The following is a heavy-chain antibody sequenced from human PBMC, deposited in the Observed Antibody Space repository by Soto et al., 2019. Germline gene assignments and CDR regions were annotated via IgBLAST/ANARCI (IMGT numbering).Heavy chain of an antibody. CDR2: IDTNGVST. J-gene: IGHJ4*02. Sequence: GGSLGLSFSVSGFSLISFPWHWVRQAPEKGLEYVSSIDTNGVSTYYADSVKGRFTISRDNSKNTLYLQMSSLRAEDTAVYYCVKDRYVDYWGQGALVTVSS. CDR3: VKDRYVDY. CDR1: GFSLISFP. V-gene: IGHV3-64D*06.